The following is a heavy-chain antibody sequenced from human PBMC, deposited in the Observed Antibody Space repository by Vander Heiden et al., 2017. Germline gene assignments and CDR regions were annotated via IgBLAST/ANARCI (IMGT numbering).Heavy chain of an antibody. J-gene: IGHJ4*02. D-gene: IGHD6-19*01. V-gene: IGHV3-48*02. CDR3: ARDSIAVAARCYFDY. CDR1: GFTFSSYS. CDR2: ISSSSSTI. Sequence: EVQLVESGGGLVQPGGSLRLSCAASGFTFSSYSMNWVRQAPGKGLEWVSYISSSSSTIYYADSVKGRFTISRDNAKNSLYLQMNSLRDEDTAVYYCARDSIAVAARCYFDYWGQGTLVTVSS.